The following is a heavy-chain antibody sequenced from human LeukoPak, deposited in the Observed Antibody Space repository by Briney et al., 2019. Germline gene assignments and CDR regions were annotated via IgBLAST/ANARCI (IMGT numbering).Heavy chain of an antibody. D-gene: IGHD6-19*01. CDR1: GFTVSSNY. CDR3: TTGSKADSSGWYGRRYYYYMDV. V-gene: IGHV3-15*01. CDR2: IKSKTDGGTT. Sequence: GGSLRLSCAASGFTVSSNYMSWVRQAPGKGLEWVGCIKSKTDGGTTDYAAPVKGRFTISRDDSKNTLYLQMNSLKTEDTAVYYCTTGSKADSSGWYGRRYYYYMDVWGKGTTVTVSS. J-gene: IGHJ6*03.